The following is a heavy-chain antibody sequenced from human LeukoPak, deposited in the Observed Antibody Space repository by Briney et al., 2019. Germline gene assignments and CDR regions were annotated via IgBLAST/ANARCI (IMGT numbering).Heavy chain of an antibody. CDR2: IYYSGST. V-gene: IGHV4-59*08. J-gene: IGHJ5*02. Sequence: PSETLSLTCTVPGGSISSYYWSWIRQPPGKGLEWIGYIYYSGSTNYNPSLKSRVTISVDTSKNQFSLKLSSVTAADTAVYYCARTRGTIFGVVTFDPWGQGTLVTVSS. D-gene: IGHD3-3*01. CDR1: GGSISSYY. CDR3: ARTRGTIFGVVTFDP.